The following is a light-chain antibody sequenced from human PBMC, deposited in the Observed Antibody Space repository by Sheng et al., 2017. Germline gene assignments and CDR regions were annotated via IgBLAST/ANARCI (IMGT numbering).Light chain of an antibody. Sequence: QSALTQPASVSGSPGQSITISCTGTSNDVGGYNYVSWYQQHPGKAPKLMIYDVSNRPSGVSNRFSGSKSGNTASLTISGLQAEDEADYYCSSYTSSTTGVFGTGTKVTVL. J-gene: IGLJ1*01. V-gene: IGLV2-14*03. CDR3: SSYTSSTTGV. CDR2: DVS. CDR1: SNDVGGYNY.